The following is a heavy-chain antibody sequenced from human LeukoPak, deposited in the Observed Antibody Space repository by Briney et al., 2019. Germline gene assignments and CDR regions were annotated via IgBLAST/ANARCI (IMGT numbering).Heavy chain of an antibody. CDR3: ARGNRIVVVTAPSWDV. Sequence: GASVKVSCKASGYTFTGYYMHWVRQAPGQGLEWMGWINPNSGGTNYAQKFQGRVTMTRDTSISTAYMELSRLRSDDTAVYYCARGNRIVVVTAPSWDVWGKGTTVTVSS. D-gene: IGHD2-21*02. J-gene: IGHJ6*04. V-gene: IGHV1-2*02. CDR1: GYTFTGYY. CDR2: INPNSGGT.